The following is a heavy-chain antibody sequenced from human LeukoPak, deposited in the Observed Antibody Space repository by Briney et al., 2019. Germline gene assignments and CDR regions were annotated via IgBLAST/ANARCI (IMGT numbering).Heavy chain of an antibody. CDR2: IYDSGST. CDR1: GGSISSSSYY. Sequence: SETLSLTCTVSGGSISSSSYYWGWIRQPPGKGLEWIGSIYDSGSTYYNPSLKSRVTISVDTSKNQFSLKLSSVTAADTAVYYCARSLYSSDFDYWGQGTLVTVSS. CDR3: ARSLYSSDFDY. J-gene: IGHJ4*02. D-gene: IGHD6-19*01. V-gene: IGHV4-39*01.